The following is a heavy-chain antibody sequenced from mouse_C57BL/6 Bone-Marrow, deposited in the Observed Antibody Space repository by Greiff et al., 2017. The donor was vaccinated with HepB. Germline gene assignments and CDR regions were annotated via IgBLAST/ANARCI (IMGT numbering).Heavy chain of an antibody. V-gene: IGHV3-6*01. D-gene: IGHD1-1*01. Sequence: EVQLQQSGPGLVKPSQSLSLTCSVTGYSITSGYYWHWIRQFPGNKLDWLGYICYDGSNNYNPSLKNRISITRDPSKNQFFLKLNSMTTEDTATYYSARVANDNGSSNAMDYWGEGTSGT. CDR1: GYSITSGYY. J-gene: IGHJ4*01. CDR2: ICYDGSN. CDR3: ARVANDNGSSNAMDY.